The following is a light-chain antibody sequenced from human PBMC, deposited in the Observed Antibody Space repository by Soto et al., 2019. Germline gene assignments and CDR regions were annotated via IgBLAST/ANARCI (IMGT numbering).Light chain of an antibody. Sequence: EIVLTQSPGTLSLSTGERATLSCRASQSVSSSYFAWYQQKPGQAPRLLIYAASTRATGIPDRFSGSGSGTDFTLTISRLEPEDFAVYYCQQYGSSPRTFGQGTKVDIK. V-gene: IGKV3-20*01. CDR1: QSVSSSY. CDR3: QQYGSSPRT. J-gene: IGKJ1*01. CDR2: AAS.